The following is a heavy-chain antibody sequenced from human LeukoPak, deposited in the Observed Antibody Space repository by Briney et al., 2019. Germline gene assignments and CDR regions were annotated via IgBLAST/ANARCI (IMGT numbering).Heavy chain of an antibody. D-gene: IGHD5-24*01. Sequence: PGGSLRLSCAASGFTFSTYGMHWVRQAPGKGLEWVAVISYDGSNKYYADSVKGRFTISRDNSKNTLYLQMNSLRAVDTAVYCANSRSRRGEMTTTYYFEYWGQGTLVTVSS. V-gene: IGHV3-30*18. J-gene: IGHJ4*02. CDR2: ISYDGSNK. CDR3: ANSRSRRGEMTTTYYFEY. CDR1: GFTFSTYG.